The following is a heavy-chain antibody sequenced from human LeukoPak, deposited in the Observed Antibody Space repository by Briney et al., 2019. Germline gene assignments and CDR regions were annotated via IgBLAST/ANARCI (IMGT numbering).Heavy chain of an antibody. D-gene: IGHD3-10*01. V-gene: IGHV3-21*01. CDR1: GFTFSSFT. Sequence: GGSLRLSCAASGFTFSSFTMHWVRQAPGKGLEWVSSISSHSDYIYYADSVKGRFTISRDNAKNSLFLQMNSLRAEDTAIYYCVRDTRSSYSYYGMDVWGQGTTVTVSS. J-gene: IGHJ6*02. CDR3: VRDTRSSYSYYGMDV. CDR2: ISSHSDYI.